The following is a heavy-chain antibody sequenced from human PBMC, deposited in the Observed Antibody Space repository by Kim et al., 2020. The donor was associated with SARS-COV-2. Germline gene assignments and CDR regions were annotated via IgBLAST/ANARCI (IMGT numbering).Heavy chain of an antibody. CDR2: ISSSGSTI. CDR3: ATGPTCSSTSCYNYYYYMDV. V-gene: IGHV3-11*01. J-gene: IGHJ6*03. CDR1: GFTFSDYY. D-gene: IGHD2-2*01. Sequence: GGSLRLSCAVSGFTFSDYYMSWIRQAPGKGLEWVSYISSSGSTIYYADSVKGRFTISRDNAKNSLYLQMNSLRAEDTAVYYCATGPTCSSTSCYNYYYYMDVWGKGTTVTVSS.